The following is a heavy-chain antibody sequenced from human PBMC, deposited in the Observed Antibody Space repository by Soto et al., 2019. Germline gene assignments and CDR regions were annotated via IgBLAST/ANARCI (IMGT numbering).Heavy chain of an antibody. D-gene: IGHD2-8*01. CDR1: GFTFKTYA. V-gene: IGHV3-23*01. Sequence: VGSLRLSCTASGFTFKTYAMNWVRQAPGKGLEWVAISTGSGITTHYADSVRGRFTISRGNSKNTVYLQMDSLRAEDTAIYYCAKNRAGVIDYWGQGTQVTVSS. CDR2: STGSGITT. J-gene: IGHJ4*02. CDR3: AKNRAGVIDY.